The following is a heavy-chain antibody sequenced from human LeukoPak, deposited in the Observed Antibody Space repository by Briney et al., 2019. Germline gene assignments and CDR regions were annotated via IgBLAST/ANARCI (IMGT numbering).Heavy chain of an antibody. CDR3: ARDPTPRYCSGGSCYTHYGMDV. Sequence: GSLRLSCAASGFTFSSYTMNWVRQAPGKGLEWVSSISSSSSYIYYADSVKGRLTISRDNAKNSLYLQMNSLGAEDTAVYYCARDPTPRYCSGGSCYTHYGMDVWGQGTTVTVSS. V-gene: IGHV3-21*01. D-gene: IGHD2-15*01. CDR2: ISSSSSYI. J-gene: IGHJ6*02. CDR1: GFTFSSYT.